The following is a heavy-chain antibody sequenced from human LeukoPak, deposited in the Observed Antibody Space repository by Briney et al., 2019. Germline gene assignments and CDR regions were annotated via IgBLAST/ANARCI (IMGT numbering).Heavy chain of an antibody. J-gene: IGHJ2*01. Sequence: GGSLRLSCAASGSTFSDYYMSWIRQAPGKGLEWVSYISSSGSTIYYADSVKGRFTISRDNAKNSLYLQMNSLRAEDTAVYYCARDPEEGAWYFDLWGRGTLVTVSS. CDR1: GSTFSDYY. V-gene: IGHV3-11*01. D-gene: IGHD1-14*01. CDR2: ISSSGSTI. CDR3: ARDPEEGAWYFDL.